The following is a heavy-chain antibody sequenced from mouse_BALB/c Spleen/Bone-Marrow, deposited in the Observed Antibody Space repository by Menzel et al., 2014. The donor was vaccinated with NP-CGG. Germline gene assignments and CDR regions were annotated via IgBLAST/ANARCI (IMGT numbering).Heavy chain of an antibody. J-gene: IGHJ4*01. Sequence: QVQLQQSGAELVMPGASVKVSCKASGYTFTNYWINWVRQRPGQGLEWIGNIYPSDSYSNYNQKFKDKATLTVDKSSSTAYMQLSSPTSEDSAVYYCTRRDRYDYYGVDYWGQGTSVTVSS. CDR3: TRRDRYDYYGVDY. D-gene: IGHD2-14*01. CDR2: IYPSDSYS. V-gene: IGHV1-69*01. CDR1: GYTFTNYW.